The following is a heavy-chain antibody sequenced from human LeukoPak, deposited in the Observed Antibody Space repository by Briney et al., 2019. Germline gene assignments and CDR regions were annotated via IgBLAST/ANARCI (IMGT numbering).Heavy chain of an antibody. CDR2: IRYDGSNK. Sequence: PGGSLRLSCAESGFTFSSYGMHWVRQAPGKGLEWVAFIRYDGSNKYYADSVKGRFTISRDNSKNTLYLQMNSLRAEDTAVYYCAKDHRRWDTTTIDYWGQGTLATVSS. CDR3: AKDHRRWDTTTIDY. D-gene: IGHD2/OR15-2a*01. V-gene: IGHV3-30*02. CDR1: GFTFSSYG. J-gene: IGHJ4*02.